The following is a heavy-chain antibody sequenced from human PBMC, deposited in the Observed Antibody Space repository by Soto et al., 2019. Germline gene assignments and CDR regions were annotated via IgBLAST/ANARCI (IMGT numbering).Heavy chain of an antibody. CDR2: ISYDGSNK. CDR1: GFTFSSYG. D-gene: IGHD6-19*01. J-gene: IGHJ5*02. V-gene: IGHV3-30*18. CDR3: AKEVEQWLLTTGVWFDP. Sequence: GGSLRLSCAASGFTFSSYGMHWVRQAPGKGLEWVAVISYDGSNKYYADSVKGRFTISRDNSKNTLYLQMNSLRAEDTAVYYCAKEVEQWLLTTGVWFDPWGQG.